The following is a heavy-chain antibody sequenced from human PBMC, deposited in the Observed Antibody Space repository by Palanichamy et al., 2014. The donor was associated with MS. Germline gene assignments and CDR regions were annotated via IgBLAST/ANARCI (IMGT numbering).Heavy chain of an antibody. CDR1: GGSFSNYY. D-gene: IGHD2/OR15-2a*01. CDR3: ARGVIRSYFSWIDP. Sequence: QVQLQPWGAGLLKPSETLSLTCAVSGGSFSNYYWSWIRQPPGKGLEWIGEINLSGSTNYNPSLQSRVTLSVDPSKNLFSLNLTSVTAADTAIYYCARGVIRSYFSWIDPWGQGTLVTVSS. J-gene: IGHJ5*02. CDR2: INLSGST. V-gene: IGHV4-34*01.